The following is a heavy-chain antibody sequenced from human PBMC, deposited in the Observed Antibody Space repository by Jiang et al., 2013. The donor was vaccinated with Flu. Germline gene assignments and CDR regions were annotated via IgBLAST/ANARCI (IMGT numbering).Heavy chain of an antibody. CDR3: ARDTPLSLSCFDC. CDR2: TYYRSKWYN. V-gene: IGHV6-1*01. D-gene: IGHD2-15*01. CDR1: GDSVSSNSAA. J-gene: IGHJ4*02. Sequence: SGDSVSSNSAAWNWIRQSPSTGLEWLGRTYYRSKWYNEYAESVKSRITVNPDTSKSQFSLHLNSVTPEDTAIYYCARDTPLSLSCFDCWGQGTPVTVSS.